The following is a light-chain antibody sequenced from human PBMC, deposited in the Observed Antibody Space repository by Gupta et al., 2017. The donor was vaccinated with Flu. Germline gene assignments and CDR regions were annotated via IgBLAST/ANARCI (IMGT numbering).Light chain of an antibody. CDR3: AAWHDSLDGPLLV. V-gene: IGLV1-44*01. CDR2: NND. CDR1: SSTIGSHI. J-gene: IGLJ2*01. Sequence: QSVLTQPPSASATPGQRVTISCSGSSSTIGSHIVNWYQQLPRAAPKLLIYNNDQRPSGVPDRFSGSKSGTSASLAISGLQSEDEADYYCAAWHDSLDGPLLVFGGGTKLTVL.